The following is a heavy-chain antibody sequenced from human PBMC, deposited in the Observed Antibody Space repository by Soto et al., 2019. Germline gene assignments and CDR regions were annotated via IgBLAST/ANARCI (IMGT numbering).Heavy chain of an antibody. D-gene: IGHD6-13*01. V-gene: IGHV4-31*03. CDR3: ARAVAAAGTSDFQH. CDR2: IYYSGST. J-gene: IGHJ1*01. Sequence: QVQLQELGPGLVKPSQTLSLTCTVSGGSISSGGYYWSWIRQHPGKGLEWIGYIYYSGSTYYNPSLKSRVTISVDTSKNQFSLKLSSVTAADTAVYYCARAVAAAGTSDFQHWGQGTLVTVSS. CDR1: GGSISSGGYY.